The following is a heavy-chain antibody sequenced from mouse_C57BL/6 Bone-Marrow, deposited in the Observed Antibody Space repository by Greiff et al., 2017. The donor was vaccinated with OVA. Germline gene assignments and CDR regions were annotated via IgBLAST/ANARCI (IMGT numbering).Heavy chain of an antibody. CDR1: GYTFTSYW. CDR2: IYPGSGST. J-gene: IGHJ3*01. D-gene: IGHD1-1*01. Sequence: VQLQQPGAELVKPGASVKMSCKASGYTFTSYWITWVKQRPGQGLEWIGDIYPGSGSTNYNEKFKSKATLTVDTSSSTAYMQLSSLTSEDSAVYYCAGYYGSSPGLGYWGKGTLVTVSA. CDR3: AGYYGSSPGLGY. V-gene: IGHV1-55*01.